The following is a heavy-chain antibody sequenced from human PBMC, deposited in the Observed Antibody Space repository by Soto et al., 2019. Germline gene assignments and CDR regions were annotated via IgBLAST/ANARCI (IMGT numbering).Heavy chain of an antibody. J-gene: IGHJ4*02. Sequence: SVKVSCKVSGGTFNTYAISWVRQAPGQGLEWMGRIIPILGIANYAQKFQGRVTITADKSTSTAYMELSSLRSEDTAVYYCASDSVSITMVRGVIIDYWGQGTLVTVSS. V-gene: IGHV1-69*04. CDR2: IIPILGIA. CDR1: GGTFNTYA. D-gene: IGHD3-10*01. CDR3: ASDSVSITMVRGVIIDY.